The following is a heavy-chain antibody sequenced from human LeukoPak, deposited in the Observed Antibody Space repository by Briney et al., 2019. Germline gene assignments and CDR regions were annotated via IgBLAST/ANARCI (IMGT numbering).Heavy chain of an antibody. Sequence: PGGSLRLSCAASGFTFSSYSMNWVRQAPGKGLEWVSYVSRASSTIYYADSVKGRFTISRDNAKNSLYLQMNSLRAEDTAVYYCARNVADILSRLVDYWGQGTLVTVSS. V-gene: IGHV3-48*01. CDR2: VSRASSTI. CDR1: GFTFSSYS. J-gene: IGHJ4*02. CDR3: ARNVADILSRLVDY. D-gene: IGHD3-9*01.